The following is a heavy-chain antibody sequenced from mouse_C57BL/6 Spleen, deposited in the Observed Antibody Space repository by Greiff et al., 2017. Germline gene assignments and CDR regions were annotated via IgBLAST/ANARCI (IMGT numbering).Heavy chain of an antibody. CDR1: GFNIKDYY. D-gene: IGHD1-1*01. CDR2: IDPEDGDT. CDR3: TTGEYYGSSPWFAY. Sequence: VQLQQSGAELVRPGASVKLSCTASGFNIKDYYMHWVKQRPEQGLEWIGRIDPEDGDTEYAPKFQGKATMTADPSSNTAYLQLSSLTSEDTAVYYCTTGEYYGSSPWFAYWGQGTLVTVSA. V-gene: IGHV14-1*01. J-gene: IGHJ3*01.